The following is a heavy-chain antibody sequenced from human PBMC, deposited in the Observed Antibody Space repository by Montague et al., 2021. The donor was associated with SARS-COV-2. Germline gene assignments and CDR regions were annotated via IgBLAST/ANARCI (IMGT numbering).Heavy chain of an antibody. CDR3: ASQVAYLDYFDP. Sequence: SETLSLTCTVSGRSISTDHYWGWIRQPPGKGLEWIGSIHHSGNTYYNPSLKSRLTISIDTSENQFSLKLTSLTAADTAVYYCASQVAYLDYFDPWGQGTLVTVSS. V-gene: IGHV4-38-2*02. J-gene: IGHJ5*02. CDR2: IHHSGNT. CDR1: GRSISTDHY. D-gene: IGHD4-11*01.